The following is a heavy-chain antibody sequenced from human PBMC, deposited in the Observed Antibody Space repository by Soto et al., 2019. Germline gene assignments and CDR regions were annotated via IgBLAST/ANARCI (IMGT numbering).Heavy chain of an antibody. Sequence: QVQLQESGPGLVKPSETLSLTCTVSGGSISSYYWSWIRQPAGKGLEWIGRIYTSGSTNYNPSLKSRVTMSVDTSKNQFSLKLSSVTAADSAVSYCSRDQSDFWSAQRGVEWFDPWGQGTLVTVSS. D-gene: IGHD3-3*01. CDR1: GGSISSYY. J-gene: IGHJ5*02. V-gene: IGHV4-4*07. CDR3: SRDQSDFWSAQRGVEWFDP. CDR2: IYTSGST.